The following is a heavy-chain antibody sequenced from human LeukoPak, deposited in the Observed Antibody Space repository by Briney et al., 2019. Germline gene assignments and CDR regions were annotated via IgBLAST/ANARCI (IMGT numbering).Heavy chain of an antibody. Sequence: GGSLRLSCAASGFTFSSYAMRWVRQAPGKGLEWVSSISGSADTTSYADSVKGRFTISRDNSKNRLYLQMNSLRAEDTAVYYCAGGTTYYFDCWGQGTLVTVSS. J-gene: IGHJ4*02. CDR3: AGGTTYYFDC. V-gene: IGHV3-23*01. D-gene: IGHD1-14*01. CDR1: GFTFSSYA. CDR2: ISGSADTT.